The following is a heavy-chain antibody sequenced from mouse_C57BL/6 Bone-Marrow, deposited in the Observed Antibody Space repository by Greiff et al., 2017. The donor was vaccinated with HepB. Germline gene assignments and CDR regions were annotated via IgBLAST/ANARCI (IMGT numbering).Heavy chain of an antibody. CDR3: ARDASQASYAMDY. CDR1: GFTFSDFY. CDR2: SRNKANDYTT. V-gene: IGHV7-1*01. Sequence: EVMLVESGGGLVQSGRSLRLSCATSGFTFSDFYMEWVRQAPGKGLEWIAASRNKANDYTTEYSASVKGRFIVSRDTSQSILYLQMNALRAEDTAIYYCARDASQASYAMDYWGQGTSVTVSS. D-gene: IGHD3-2*02. J-gene: IGHJ4*01.